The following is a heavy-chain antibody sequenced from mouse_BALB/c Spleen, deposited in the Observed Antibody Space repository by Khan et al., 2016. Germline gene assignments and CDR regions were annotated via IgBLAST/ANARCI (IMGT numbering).Heavy chain of an antibody. D-gene: IGHD3-2*02. V-gene: IGHV2-9*02. J-gene: IGHJ3*01. CDR2: IWAGGST. CDR3: ARYDQAGDARFAS. Sequence: QVQLKESGPGLVAPSQSLSITCTVSGFSLTNSGVHWVRQPPRKGLDWLGVIWAGGSTDYNSALMSRLSITRVNTQNQVFLKMISLQTDETAMYYCARYDQAGDARFASWGQGTLVTVSA. CDR1: GFSLTNSG.